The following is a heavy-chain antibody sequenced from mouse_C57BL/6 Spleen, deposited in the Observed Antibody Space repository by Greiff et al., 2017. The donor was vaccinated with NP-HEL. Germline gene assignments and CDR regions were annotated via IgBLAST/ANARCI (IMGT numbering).Heavy chain of an antibody. J-gene: IGHJ3*01. V-gene: IGHV1-18*01. Sequence: EVKLVESGPELVKPGASVKIPCKASGYTFTDYNMDWVKQSHGKSLEWIGDINPNNGGTIYNQKFKGKATLTVDKSSSTAYMELRSLTSEDTAVYYCARQYYGSRTGFAYWGQGTLVTVSA. CDR1: GYTFTDYN. CDR2: INPNNGGT. D-gene: IGHD1-1*01. CDR3: ARQYYGSRTGFAY.